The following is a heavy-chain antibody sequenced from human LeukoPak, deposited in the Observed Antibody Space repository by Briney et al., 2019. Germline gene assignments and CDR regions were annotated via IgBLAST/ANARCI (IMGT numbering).Heavy chain of an antibody. V-gene: IGHV1-18*04. CDR3: ARDQGVFYDMLTDYHPGFDY. CDR2: ISAYNGNT. D-gene: IGHD3-9*01. J-gene: IGHJ4*02. CDR1: GYTFTGHF. Sequence: GASVKVSCKASGYTFTGHFMHWVRQAPGQGLEWMGWISAYNGNTNYAQKFRGRVTMTIDASTSTAYMELRSLRSDDTAVYYCARDQGVFYDMLTDYHPGFDYWGQGTLVTVSS.